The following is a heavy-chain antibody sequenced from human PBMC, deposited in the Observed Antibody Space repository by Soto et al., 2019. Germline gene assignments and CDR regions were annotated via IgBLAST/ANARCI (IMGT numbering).Heavy chain of an antibody. CDR2: ISAYNGNT. J-gene: IGHJ6*02. Sequence: SGKVSYKASGYTFTSYGSSWVRQAPGQGLEWMGWISAYNGNTNYAQKLQGRVTMTTDTSTSTAYMELSSLRSEDTAVYYCARVDPYYYGMDVWGQGTTVTVPS. V-gene: IGHV1-18*01. CDR1: GYTFTSYG. CDR3: ARVDPYYYGMDV.